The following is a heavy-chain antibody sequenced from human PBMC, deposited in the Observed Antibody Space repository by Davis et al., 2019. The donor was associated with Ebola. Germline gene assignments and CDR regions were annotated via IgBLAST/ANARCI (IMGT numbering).Heavy chain of an antibody. J-gene: IGHJ4*02. CDR2: ISHDGSET. Sequence: GESLKISCAVSGVTFRNYVMSWVRQAPGKGLEWVAVISHDGSETHYADSVKGRFIVSRENSKSSLYLQMNSLRPEDTAMYYCAGQGYCSSIMCNHAPSSDWGQGTLVTVSS. CDR1: GVTFRNYV. D-gene: IGHD2-15*01. V-gene: IGHV3-30*03. CDR3: AGQGYCSSIMCNHAPSSD.